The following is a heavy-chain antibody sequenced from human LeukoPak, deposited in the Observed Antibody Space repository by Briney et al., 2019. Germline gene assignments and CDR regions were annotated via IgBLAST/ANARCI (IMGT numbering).Heavy chain of an antibody. CDR3: ARVSLNSYGGVFYFDY. CDR2: IYYSGST. J-gene: IGHJ4*02. V-gene: IGHV4-59*08. Sequence: PSETLSLTCTVSGGSISSYYWSWIRHPPGRGLEWIGYIYYSGSTNYNPSLKSRVTISVDTSRNQFSLKLSSVTAADTAVYYCARVSLNSYGGVFYFDYWGQGTLVTVSS. CDR1: GGSISSYY. D-gene: IGHD4-23*01.